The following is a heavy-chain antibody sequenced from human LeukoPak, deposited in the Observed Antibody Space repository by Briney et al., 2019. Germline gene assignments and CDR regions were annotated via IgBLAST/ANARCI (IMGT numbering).Heavy chain of an antibody. CDR1: GFTFSDYY. CDR2: ISRSGSTI. J-gene: IGHJ4*02. Sequence: GGSLRLSCAASGFTFSDYYTSWIRKAPGKGLEWVSYISRSGSTIYYADSVKGRFTISRDNTKNSLYLQMNSLRAEDTAVYYCARGFRRGYSYGYNFDYWGQGSLVIVAS. D-gene: IGHD5-18*01. CDR3: ARGFRRGYSYGYNFDY. V-gene: IGHV3-11*04.